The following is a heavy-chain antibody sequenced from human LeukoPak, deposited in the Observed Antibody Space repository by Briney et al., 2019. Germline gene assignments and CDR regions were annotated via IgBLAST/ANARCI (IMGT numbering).Heavy chain of an antibody. CDR1: GFTFTNAW. CDR2: IKNKGEGETT. Sequence: EGSLRLSCAASGFTFTNAWMSWVRQAPGKGLEWVGRIKNKGEGETTDYAAPVKGRFTISRDDSENTLFLQMHSLETEDTALYYCVWNSEHYFDFWGQGSLVTVSS. CDR3: VWNSEHYFDF. D-gene: IGHD1-7*01. J-gene: IGHJ4*02. V-gene: IGHV3-15*01.